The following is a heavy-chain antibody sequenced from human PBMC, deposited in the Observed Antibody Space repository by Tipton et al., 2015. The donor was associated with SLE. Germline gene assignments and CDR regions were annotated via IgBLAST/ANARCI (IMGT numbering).Heavy chain of an antibody. CDR3: ARRGDYGGNGDSFDI. CDR2: ISAYNGNT. D-gene: IGHD4-23*01. Sequence: QSGPEVKKPGASVKVSCKASGYTLSNNYMHWVRQAPGQGLEWMGWISAYNGNTDYAQKLQGGVPMTTDTSTSTAYMELRSLTSDATAVYYCARRGDYGGNGDSFDIWGQGTMVTVSS. V-gene: IGHV1-18*04. J-gene: IGHJ3*02. CDR1: GYTLSNNY.